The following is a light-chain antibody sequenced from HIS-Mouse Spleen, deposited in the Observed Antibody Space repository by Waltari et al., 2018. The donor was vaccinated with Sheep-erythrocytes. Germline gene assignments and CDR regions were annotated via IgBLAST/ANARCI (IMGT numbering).Light chain of an antibody. CDR2: RNN. J-gene: IGLJ2*01. V-gene: IGLV1-47*01. Sequence: QSVLTQPPSASGTPGQRVTMSCSGSSPNIGRNYVSWYQQPPGTAPKLLIYRNNQRPSGVPDRFSGSKSGTSASLAISGLRSEDEADYYCAAWDDSLSGVVFGGGTKLTVL. CDR1: SPNIGRNY. CDR3: AAWDDSLSGVV.